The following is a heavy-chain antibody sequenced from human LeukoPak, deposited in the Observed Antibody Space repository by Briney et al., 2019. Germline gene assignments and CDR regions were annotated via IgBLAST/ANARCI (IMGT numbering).Heavy chain of an antibody. CDR2: IYYSGST. Sequence: SETLSLTCTVSGGSISSHYWSWIRQPPRKGLEWIGYIYYSGSTNYNPSLKSRVTISVDTSNNQFSLKMSSVTAADTAVYYCASFGSGKWGQGTLVTVSS. CDR1: GGSISSHY. V-gene: IGHV4-59*11. CDR3: ASFGSGK. J-gene: IGHJ4*02. D-gene: IGHD3-10*01.